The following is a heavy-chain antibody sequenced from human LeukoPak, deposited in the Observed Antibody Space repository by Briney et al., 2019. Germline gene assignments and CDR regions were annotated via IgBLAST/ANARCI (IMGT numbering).Heavy chain of an antibody. CDR3: AREYSSSSGRAFDI. V-gene: IGHV3-48*02. J-gene: IGHJ3*02. CDR2: ISSSSSTI. CDR1: GFTFSTYT. Sequence: GGSLRLSCAASGFTFSTYTMNSVRQAPGKGLQWFSYISSSSSTIYYADSVKGRFTISRDNAKNSLYLQMNSLRDEDTAVYYCAREYSSSSGRAFDIWGQGTMVTVSS. D-gene: IGHD6-6*01.